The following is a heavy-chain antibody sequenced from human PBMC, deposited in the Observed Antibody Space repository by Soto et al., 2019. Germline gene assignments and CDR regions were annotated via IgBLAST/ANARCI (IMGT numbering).Heavy chain of an antibody. J-gene: IGHJ6*02. Sequence: QVQLVQSGAEVKKPGSSVKVSCKASGDTFSTSAISWGRQAPGQGLQWMAGIIPIFGTANYAQKFQGRVTVTADRSTSTAYLEVSNLRSEDTAMYYCARRCSTSSCHIYYYAMDVWGQGTAVTVSS. CDR3: ARRCSTSSCHIYYYAMDV. D-gene: IGHD2-2*01. CDR2: IIPIFGTA. V-gene: IGHV1-69*06. CDR1: GDTFSTSA.